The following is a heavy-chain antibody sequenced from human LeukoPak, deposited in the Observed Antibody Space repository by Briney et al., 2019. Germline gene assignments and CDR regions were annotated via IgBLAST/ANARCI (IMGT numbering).Heavy chain of an antibody. J-gene: IGHJ6*02. CDR1: GFTFSSYE. CDR2: ISSSGSTI. V-gene: IGHV3-48*03. Sequence: GGSLRLSCAASGFTFSSYEMNWVRQAPGKGLEWVSYISSSGSTIYYADSVKGRFTISRDNAKNSLYLQMNSLRAEDTAVYYCARVQLRYYYGMDVWGQGTTVTVSS. CDR3: ARVQLRYYYGMDV. D-gene: IGHD1-7*01.